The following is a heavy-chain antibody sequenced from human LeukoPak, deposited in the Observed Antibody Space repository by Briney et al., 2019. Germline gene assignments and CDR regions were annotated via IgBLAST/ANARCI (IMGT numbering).Heavy chain of an antibody. J-gene: IGHJ4*02. V-gene: IGHV5-51*01. Sequence: GESLNLSWKWSGYSFAIYWSAGVREMRGKGLEWMGVIYPGNSDITYRPSFQGQVTISADKSVRTAYLQWTSLQASDTAIYYCERHLSSITSSPNYWGQGTPVTVSS. D-gene: IGHD2-2*01. CDR3: ERHLSSITSSPNY. CDR2: IYPGNSDI. CDR1: GYSFAIYW.